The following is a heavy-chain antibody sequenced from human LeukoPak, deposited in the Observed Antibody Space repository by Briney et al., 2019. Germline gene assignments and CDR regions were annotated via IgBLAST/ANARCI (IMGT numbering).Heavy chain of an antibody. D-gene: IGHD6-19*01. J-gene: IGHJ4*02. CDR3: ASDLAGPDY. V-gene: IGHV3-7*01. Sequence: PGGSLRLSCATSGFVFSDNWMSRVRQAPGKGLEWVANINQDGSKENYVDSVKGRFTISRDNAENSLFLEMNSLRVEDTAVYYCASDLAGPDYWGQGTLVTVSS. CDR2: INQDGSKE. CDR1: GFVFSDNW.